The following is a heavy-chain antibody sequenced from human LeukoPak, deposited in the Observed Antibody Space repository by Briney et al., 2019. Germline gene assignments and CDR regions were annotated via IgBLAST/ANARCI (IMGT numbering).Heavy chain of an antibody. Sequence: PGGSLRLSSAASGFTFSDNYMSWVRQTPGKGLEWVSVIYSGGSTFYADSVKGRFTISRDSSKNTVYLQMTSLRGEDTAVYYCARDRAYTYGFAYYFADWGRGTLVTVSS. V-gene: IGHV3-66*01. CDR2: IYSGGST. D-gene: IGHD2-8*01. CDR3: ARDRAYTYGFAYYFAD. CDR1: GFTFSDNY. J-gene: IGHJ4*02.